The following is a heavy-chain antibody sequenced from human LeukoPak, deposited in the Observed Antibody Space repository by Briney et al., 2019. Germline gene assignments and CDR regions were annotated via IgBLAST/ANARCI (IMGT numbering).Heavy chain of an antibody. J-gene: IGHJ4*02. D-gene: IGHD5-18*01. CDR1: GFPFSNYE. V-gene: IGHV3-48*03. CDR2: ISSSGSHT. Sequence: GGSLRLSCAASGFPFSNYEMNWVRPAPGKGLEWVSFISSSGSHTFYAESVKGRFTVSRDNAKNTLYLQMNSLRAEDTAVYYCARITARSNDYWGQGTLVTVSS. CDR3: ARITARSNDY.